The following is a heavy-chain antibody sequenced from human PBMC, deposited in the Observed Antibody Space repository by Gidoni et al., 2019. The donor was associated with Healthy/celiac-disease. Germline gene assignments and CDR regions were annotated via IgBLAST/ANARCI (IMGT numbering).Heavy chain of an antibody. CDR3: AKDFREYSSSWSDY. V-gene: IGHV3-9*01. D-gene: IGHD6-13*01. J-gene: IGHJ4*02. CDR1: GFTFDDYA. CDR2: ISWNSGSI. Sequence: EVQLVESVGGLVQPGRSLRLSCAASGFTFDDYAMHWVRQAPGKGLEWVSVISWNSGSIGYADSVKGRFTISRDNAKNSLYLQMNSLRAEDTALYYCAKDFREYSSSWSDYWGQGTLVTVSS.